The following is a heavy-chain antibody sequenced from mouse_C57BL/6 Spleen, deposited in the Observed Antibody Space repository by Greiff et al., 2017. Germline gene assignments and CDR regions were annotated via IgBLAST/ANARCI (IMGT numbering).Heavy chain of an antibody. V-gene: IGHV1-82*01. CDR3: ARSYYYGSSSLYFDV. CDR2: IYPGDGDT. Sequence: VQLQQSGPELVKPGASVKISCKASGYAFSSSWMNWVKQRPGKGLEWIGRIYPGDGDTNYNGKFKGKATLTADKSSSPAYMQLSSLTSEDSAVYFCARSYYYGSSSLYFDVWGTGTTVTVSS. D-gene: IGHD1-1*01. J-gene: IGHJ1*03. CDR1: GYAFSSSW.